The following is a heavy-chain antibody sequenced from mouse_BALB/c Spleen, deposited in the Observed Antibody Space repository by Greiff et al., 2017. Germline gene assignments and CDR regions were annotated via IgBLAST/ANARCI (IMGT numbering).Heavy chain of an antibody. CDR2: ISSGGST. CDR3: ARGGSYAMDY. V-gene: IGHV5-6-5*01. CDR1: GFTFSSYA. Sequence: EVQGVESGGGLVKPGGSLKLSCAASGFTFSSYAMSWVRQTPEKRLEWVASISSGGSTYYPDSVKCRFTISRDNARNILYLQMSSLRSEDTAMYYCARGGSYAMDYWGQGTSVTVSS. J-gene: IGHJ4*01.